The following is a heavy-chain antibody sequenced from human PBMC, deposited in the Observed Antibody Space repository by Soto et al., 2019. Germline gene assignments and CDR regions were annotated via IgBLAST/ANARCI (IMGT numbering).Heavy chain of an antibody. D-gene: IGHD2-2*01. CDR3: ARYIPGVRYYGMDV. CDR1: GFTFSSYG. Sequence: TGGSLRLSCAASGFTFSSYGMHWVRQAPGKGLEWVAVISYDGTPTYYADSVKGRFTISRDNSGNTLFLEMYSLRAEDTAVYYCARYIPGVRYYGMDVWGQGTTVTVSS. J-gene: IGHJ6*02. V-gene: IGHV3-30*03. CDR2: ISYDGTPT.